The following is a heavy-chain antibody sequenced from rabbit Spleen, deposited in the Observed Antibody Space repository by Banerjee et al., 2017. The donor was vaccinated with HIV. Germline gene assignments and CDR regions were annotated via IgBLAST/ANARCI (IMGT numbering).Heavy chain of an antibody. CDR3: ASSETDDRYNL. D-gene: IGHD1-1*01. V-gene: IGHV1S40*01. CDR2: INAGSSGST. Sequence: QSLEEYGGDLVKPGASLTLTCTASGFSFSRNNWICWVRQAPGKGLEWIACINAGSSGSTYYASWAKGRFTISKTSSTTVTLQMTSLTAADTATYFCASSETDDRYNLWGPGTLVTVS. J-gene: IGHJ4*01. CDR1: GFSFSRNNW.